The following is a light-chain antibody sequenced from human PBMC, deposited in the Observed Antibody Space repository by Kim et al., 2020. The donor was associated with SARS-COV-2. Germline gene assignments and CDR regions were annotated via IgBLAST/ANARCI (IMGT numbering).Light chain of an antibody. CDR1: QSVSSN. Sequence: EIVMTQSPATLSVSPGERATLSCRASQSVSSNLAWYQQKPGQAPRLIIHGASTRAIGIPARFSGSGSGTEFTLIISSLQSEDFALYYCQQYNKWPPWTFGQGTKVDIK. CDR2: GAS. CDR3: QQYNKWPPWT. V-gene: IGKV3-15*01. J-gene: IGKJ1*01.